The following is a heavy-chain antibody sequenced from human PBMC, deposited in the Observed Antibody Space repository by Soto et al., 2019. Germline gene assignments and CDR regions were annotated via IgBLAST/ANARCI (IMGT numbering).Heavy chain of an antibody. J-gene: IGHJ5*02. CDR1: GGSISIGDYY. V-gene: IGHV4-30-4*01. CDR2: IYYSGST. Sequence: PSETLSLTCTVSGGSISIGDYYWSCIRQPPGKGLEWIGYIYYSGSTYYNPPLKSRVTISVDTSKNQFSLKLSSVTAADTAVYYCARDLGPPESRFDPWGQGTLVTVSS. CDR3: ARDLGPPESRFDP.